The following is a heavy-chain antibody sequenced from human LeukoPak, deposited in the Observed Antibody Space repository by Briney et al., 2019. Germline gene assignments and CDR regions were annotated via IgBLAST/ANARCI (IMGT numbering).Heavy chain of an antibody. D-gene: IGHD6-13*01. V-gene: IGHV4-39*01. CDR1: GGSISSSSYY. CDR3: ARHTEEQKLVPYFQH. Sequence: PSETLSLTCTVSGGSISSSSYYWGWIRQPPGKGLEWIGSIYYSGDTYYNPSLKSRVIIFVDTSKNQFSLNLSSVTAADTSVYYCARHTEEQKLVPYFQHWAREPWSPSPQ. CDR2: IYYSGDT. J-gene: IGHJ1*01.